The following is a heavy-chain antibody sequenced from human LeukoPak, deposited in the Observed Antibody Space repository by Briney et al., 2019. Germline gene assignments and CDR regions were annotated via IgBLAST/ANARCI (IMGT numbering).Heavy chain of an antibody. CDR2: IYYSGST. J-gene: IGHJ6*03. CDR3: ARYSSSWTYYYYMDV. CDR1: GGSISSSSYY. Sequence: PSETLSLTCTVSGGSISSSSYYWGWIRQPPGKGLEWIGSIYYSGSTYYNPSLKSRVTISVDTSKNQFSLKLSSVTAADTAVYYCARYSSSWTYYYYMDVWGKGTTVTISS. D-gene: IGHD6-13*01. V-gene: IGHV4-39*01.